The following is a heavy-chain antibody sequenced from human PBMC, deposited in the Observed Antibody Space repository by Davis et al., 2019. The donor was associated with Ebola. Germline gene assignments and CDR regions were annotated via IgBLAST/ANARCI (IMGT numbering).Heavy chain of an antibody. Sequence: SETLSLTCTVSGVSITSYYWSWIRQPPGKGLEWIGYIRYSGSSNYNPSLKSRVSISTDTSKKQFSLRLTSVTAADTAVYYCASSIVGATKQFDYWGQGTLVTVSS. CDR3: ASSIVGATKQFDY. CDR1: GVSITSYY. V-gene: IGHV4-59*01. D-gene: IGHD1-26*01. CDR2: IRYSGSS. J-gene: IGHJ4*02.